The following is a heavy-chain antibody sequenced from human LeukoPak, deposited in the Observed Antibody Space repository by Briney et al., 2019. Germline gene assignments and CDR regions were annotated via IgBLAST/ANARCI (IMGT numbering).Heavy chain of an antibody. V-gene: IGHV3-33*01. D-gene: IGHD3-10*01. CDR2: IWYDGSNK. CDR1: GFTFSSYG. CDR3: ARDYGSGSHMGYYFDY. Sequence: PGRSLRLSCAASGFTFSSYGMHWVRQAPGKGQEWVAVIWYDGSNKYYADSVKGRFTISRDNSKNTLYLQMNSLRAEDTAVYYCARDYGSGSHMGYYFDYWGQGTLVTVSS. J-gene: IGHJ4*02.